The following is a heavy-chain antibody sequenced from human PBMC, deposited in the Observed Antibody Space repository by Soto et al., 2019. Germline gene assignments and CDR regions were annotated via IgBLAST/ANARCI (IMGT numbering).Heavy chain of an antibody. V-gene: IGHV4-59*01. Sequence: PSETLSRTCTVSGGCMSRYYWTWIRQPPGKGLEWIGNIHYTGSTNYNPSLKSRVTILLGTSTSQFSLKVSSVTAADTAVYYCARDLTISSTDGPLDPWGHGTLVTGLL. J-gene: IGHJ5*02. CDR3: ARDLTISSTDGPLDP. CDR1: GGCMSRYY. CDR2: IHYTGST. D-gene: IGHD1-1*01.